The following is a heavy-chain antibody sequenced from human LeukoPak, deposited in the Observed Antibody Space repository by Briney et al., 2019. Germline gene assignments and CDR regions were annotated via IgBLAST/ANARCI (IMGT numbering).Heavy chain of an antibody. Sequence: GASVKVSCKASGYTFINYDIHWVRQATGQGLEWMGWMNPYSGNTGYAQNFQGRITITRNTSISTAYMELSRLRSDDTAVYYCVRDINYYGSGSYYDYWGQGTLVTVSS. J-gene: IGHJ4*02. CDR1: GYTFINYD. D-gene: IGHD3-10*01. CDR2: MNPYSGNT. CDR3: VRDINYYGSGSYYDY. V-gene: IGHV1-8*03.